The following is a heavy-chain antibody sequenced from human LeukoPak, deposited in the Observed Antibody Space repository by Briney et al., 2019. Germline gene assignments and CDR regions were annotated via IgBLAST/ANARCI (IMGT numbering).Heavy chain of an antibody. Sequence: SETLSLTCSVSGGTISHSNSYWSWIRQPPGKGLEWIGEINHSGSTNYNPSLKSRVTISVDTSKNQFSLKLSSVTAADTAVYYYEQGKLITMVRRVIRRWFAPWGQGTLVTVSS. V-gene: IGHV4-34*08. CDR2: INHSGST. CDR1: GGTISHSNSY. CDR3: EQGKLITMVRRVIRRWFAP. J-gene: IGHJ5*02. D-gene: IGHD3-10*01.